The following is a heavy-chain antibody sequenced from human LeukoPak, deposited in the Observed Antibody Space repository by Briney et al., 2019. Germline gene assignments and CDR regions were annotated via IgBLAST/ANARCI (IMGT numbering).Heavy chain of an antibody. CDR1: GGSISSGSYY. CDR2: IYTSGST. CDR3: ARDDGS. V-gene: IGHV4-61*02. J-gene: IGHJ5*02. Sequence: SQTLSLTCTVSGGSISSGSYYWSWIRQPAGKGLEWIGRIYTSGSTNYNPSLKSRVTISVDTSKNQFSLKLSSVTAADTAVYYCARDDGSWGQGTLVTVSS.